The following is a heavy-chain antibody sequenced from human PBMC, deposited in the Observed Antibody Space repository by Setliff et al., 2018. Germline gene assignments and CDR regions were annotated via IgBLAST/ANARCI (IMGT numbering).Heavy chain of an antibody. V-gene: IGHV4-4*07. CDR2: IYIGGSA. Sequence: SETLSLTCTVSGGSISSYYWSWIRQPAGKGLEWIGHIYIGGSANYNPSLKSRVTMSIGTSKNQFSQKLNSVTAADMAVYYCAREQWLDPPGYYYMDVWAKGTTVTV. CDR3: AREQWLDPPGYYYMDV. D-gene: IGHD6-19*01. CDR1: GGSISSYY. J-gene: IGHJ6*03.